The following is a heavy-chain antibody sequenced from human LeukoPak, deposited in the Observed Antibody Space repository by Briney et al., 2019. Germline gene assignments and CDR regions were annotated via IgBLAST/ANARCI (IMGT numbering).Heavy chain of an antibody. D-gene: IGHD3-9*01. J-gene: IGHJ4*02. V-gene: IGHV3-15*01. Sequence: GGSLRLSCAASGFTFSNAWMSWVRQAPGKGLEWVGRIKSKTDGGTTDYAAPVKGRFTISRDDSKNTLYLQMNSLKTEDTAVYYCTIGLWYYDILTGYYYFDYWGQGTLVTVSS. CDR2: IKSKTDGGTT. CDR3: TIGLWYYDILTGYYYFDY. CDR1: GFTFSNAW.